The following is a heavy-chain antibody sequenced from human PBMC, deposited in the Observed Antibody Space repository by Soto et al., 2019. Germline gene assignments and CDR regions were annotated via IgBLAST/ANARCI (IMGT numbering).Heavy chain of an antibody. J-gene: IGHJ4*02. CDR3: VQTTGWPGFDF. CDR2: IYGGGTT. Sequence: EVQRVESGGGLIQPGGSLRLSCAASGFTVSSKYMTWVRQAPGKGLEWVSVIYGGGTTYYADSVKGRFTISRDNSKNTLYLQMNSLRAEDTAVYYCVQTTGWPGFDFWGQGTLVTVSS. CDR1: GFTVSSKY. D-gene: IGHD6-19*01. V-gene: IGHV3-53*01.